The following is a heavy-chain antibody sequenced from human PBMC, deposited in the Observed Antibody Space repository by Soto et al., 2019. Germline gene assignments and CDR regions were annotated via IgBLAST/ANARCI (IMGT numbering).Heavy chain of an antibody. CDR1: AYSFTSYW. Sequence: PGESLKISCEGSAYSFTSYWIGWVRQMPGKGLEYMGAIHPGNSETRYSPSFQGQVTFSADKSISTAYLQWSSLKASDNAMYYCARGVEGYTWGAYWGQGTQVTVSS. CDR2: IHPGNSET. CDR3: ARGVEGYTWGAY. J-gene: IGHJ4*02. D-gene: IGHD3-16*01. V-gene: IGHV5-51*01.